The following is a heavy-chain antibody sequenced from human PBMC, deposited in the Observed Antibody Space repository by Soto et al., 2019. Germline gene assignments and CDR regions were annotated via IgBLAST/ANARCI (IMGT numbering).Heavy chain of an antibody. Sequence: SGPYAGEPAQTLTLTCAFSGFSLTTTRMGVAWIRQPPGKALEWLALIYWDDDKRYSPSLKNRLTVSKDTSTNRVVLTITNISPDDTGTYFCAHAGDFDLLSFDRWGPGTLVTVSS. D-gene: IGHD2-15*01. CDR2: IYWDDDK. CDR1: GFSLTTTRMG. CDR3: AHAGDFDLLSFDR. J-gene: IGHJ4*02. V-gene: IGHV2-5*02.